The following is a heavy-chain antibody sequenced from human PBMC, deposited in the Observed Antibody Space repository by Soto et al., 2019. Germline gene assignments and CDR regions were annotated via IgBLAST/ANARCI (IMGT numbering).Heavy chain of an antibody. V-gene: IGHV2-70*13. J-gene: IGHJ6*02. Sequence: SGPTLVGPTQTLTLTCAFSGFSLSTIGMSVSWIRQPPGKALEWLALGDWDDAKYYSTSLKTRRAISKDTSKTPVVLTMANMDHVPTAAYYGTRVRDDILPGCRVVSYNGRDVWGRG. D-gene: IGHD3-9*01. CDR3: TRVRDDILPGCRVVSYNGRDV. CDR1: GFSLSTIGMS. CDR2: GDWDDAK.